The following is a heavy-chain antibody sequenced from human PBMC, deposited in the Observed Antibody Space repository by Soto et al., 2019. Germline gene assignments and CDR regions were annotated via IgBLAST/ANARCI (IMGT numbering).Heavy chain of an antibody. CDR3: ARERGFCSSTSCHNWFDP. J-gene: IGHJ5*02. CDR1: GFTFSSYA. V-gene: IGHV3-30-3*01. Sequence: PGGSLRLSCAASGFTFSSYAMHWVRQAPGKGLEWVAVISYDGSNKYYADSVKGRFTISRDNSKNTLYLQMNSLRAEDTAVYYCARERGFCSSTSCHNWFDPWGQGTLVTVSS. CDR2: ISYDGSNK. D-gene: IGHD2-2*01.